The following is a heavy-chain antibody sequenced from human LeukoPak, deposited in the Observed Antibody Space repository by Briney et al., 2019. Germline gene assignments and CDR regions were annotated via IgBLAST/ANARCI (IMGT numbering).Heavy chain of an antibody. D-gene: IGHD1-14*01. CDR3: TSQTVARWFDP. V-gene: IGHV4-34*01. CDR2: INHSGST. J-gene: IGHJ5*02. Sequence: SETLSLTCAVYGGSFSGYYWSWIRQPPGKGLEWIGEINHSGSTNYNPSLKSRVTISVDTSKNQFSLKLCSVTAADTAVYYCTSQTVARWFDPWGQGTLVTVSS. CDR1: GGSFSGYY.